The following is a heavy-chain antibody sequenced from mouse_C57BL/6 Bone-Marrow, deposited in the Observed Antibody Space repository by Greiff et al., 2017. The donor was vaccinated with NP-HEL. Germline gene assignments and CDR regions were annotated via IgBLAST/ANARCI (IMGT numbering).Heavy chain of an antibody. CDR2: ISGGGGDT. Sequence: EVKVVESGGGLVKPGGSLKLSCAASGFTFSSYTMSWVRQTPEKRLEWVATISGGGGDTYYPDSVKGRFTISRDNAKNTLYLQMGSLRAEDTALYYCARQEDYVDYWGQGTTLTVSA. V-gene: IGHV5-9*01. J-gene: IGHJ2*01. CDR3: ARQEDYVDY. CDR1: GFTFSSYT.